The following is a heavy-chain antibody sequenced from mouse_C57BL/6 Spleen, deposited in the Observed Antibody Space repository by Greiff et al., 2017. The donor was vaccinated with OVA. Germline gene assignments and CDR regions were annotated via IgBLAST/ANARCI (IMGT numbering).Heavy chain of an antibody. J-gene: IGHJ2*01. Sequence: QVQLQQPGAELVRPGSSVKLSCKASGYTFTSYWMHWVKQRPIQGLEWIGNIDPSDSYTNYNQKFKGKATLTVDTSSSTAYMQLSSLTSEDSAVYYGARGGTGTTKDDWGQGTTLTVSS. CDR2: IDPSDSYT. D-gene: IGHD4-1*01. CDR3: ARGGTGTTKDD. V-gene: IGHV1-52*01. CDR1: GYTFTSYW.